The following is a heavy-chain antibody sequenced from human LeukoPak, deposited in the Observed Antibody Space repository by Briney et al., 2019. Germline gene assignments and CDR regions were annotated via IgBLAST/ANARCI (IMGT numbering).Heavy chain of an antibody. CDR1: GGSISSYY. CDR3: ARDQGAVAGIDP. V-gene: IGHV4-59*12. J-gene: IGHJ5*02. Sequence: SETLSLTCTVSGGSISSYYWSWIRQPPGKGLEWIGYIYYSGSTNYNPSLKSRVTISIDTSKNQFSVKLTSVTAADTAVYYCARDQGAVAGIDPWGQGTLVTVSS. D-gene: IGHD6-19*01. CDR2: IYYSGST.